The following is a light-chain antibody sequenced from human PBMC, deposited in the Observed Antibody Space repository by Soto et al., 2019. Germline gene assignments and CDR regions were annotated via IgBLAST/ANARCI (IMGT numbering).Light chain of an antibody. Sequence: QSVLTQPPSVSGAPGQRVTISCLGSSSNIGAGYDVQWYQQLPGAAPKLLIFGNSNRPSGVPDRFSGSRSGTSASLAITGLQAEDEADYFCQSYDISLSVSVIFGGGTKLTVL. V-gene: IGLV1-40*01. CDR1: SSNIGAGYD. J-gene: IGLJ2*01. CDR3: QSYDISLSVSVI. CDR2: GNS.